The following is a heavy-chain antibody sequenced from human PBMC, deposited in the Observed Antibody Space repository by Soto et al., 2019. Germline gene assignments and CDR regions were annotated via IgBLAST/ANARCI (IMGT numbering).Heavy chain of an antibody. J-gene: IGHJ1*01. V-gene: IGHV4-34*01. CDR3: ARGPRYYYGSSGPGKRYFQH. CDR2: INHSGST. Sequence: PSETLSLTCAVYGGSLSGYYWSWIRQPPGKGLEWIGEINHSGSTNYNPSLKSRVTISVDTSKNQFSLKLSSVTAADTAVYYCARGPRYYYGSSGPGKRYFQHWGQGTLVTVSS. CDR1: GGSLSGYY. D-gene: IGHD3-22*01.